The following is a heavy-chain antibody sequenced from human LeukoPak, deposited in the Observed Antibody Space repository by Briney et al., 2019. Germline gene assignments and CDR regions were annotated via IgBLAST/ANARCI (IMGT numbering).Heavy chain of an antibody. V-gene: IGHV3-23*01. D-gene: IGHD6-13*01. Sequence: GGSLRLSCAASGFTFSRLATTWVRQAPGKGLEWVSTISGSGGSTYYADSVKGRFTISRDNSKNTLYLQMNSLRAEDTAVYYCAKGPSAAAAVPFDYWGQGTLVTVSS. J-gene: IGHJ4*02. CDR1: GFTFSRLA. CDR3: AKGPSAAAAVPFDY. CDR2: ISGSGGST.